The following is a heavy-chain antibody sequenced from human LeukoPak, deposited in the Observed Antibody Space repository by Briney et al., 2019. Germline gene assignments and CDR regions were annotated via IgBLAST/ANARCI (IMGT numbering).Heavy chain of an antibody. CDR1: GASISSGGYY. D-gene: IGHD1-26*01. Sequence: SQTLSLTCTVSGASISSGGYYWSWIRQHPGRGLEWIGFIYYSGSTFYNPSLNSRITISLDTSKNQFSLKLSSVTAADTAVYYCARGLSIVGAFDYWGQGTLVTVSS. CDR2: IYYSGST. J-gene: IGHJ4*02. CDR3: ARGLSIVGAFDY. V-gene: IGHV4-31*03.